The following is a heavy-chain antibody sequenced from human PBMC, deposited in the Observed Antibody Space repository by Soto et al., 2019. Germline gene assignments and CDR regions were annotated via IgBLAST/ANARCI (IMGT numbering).Heavy chain of an antibody. Sequence: LRLSCAASGFTFSSYSMSWVRQAPGKGLEWVSAISGSGGSTYYADSVKGRFTISRDNSKNTLYLQMNSLRAEDTAVYYCAKFSVAAKDFYYGMDVWGQGTTVTVSS. J-gene: IGHJ6*02. CDR2: ISGSGGST. CDR1: GFTFSSYS. CDR3: AKFSVAAKDFYYGMDV. V-gene: IGHV3-23*01. D-gene: IGHD2-15*01.